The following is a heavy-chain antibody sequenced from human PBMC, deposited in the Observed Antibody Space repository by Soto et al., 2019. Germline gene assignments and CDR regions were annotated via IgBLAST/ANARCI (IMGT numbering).Heavy chain of an antibody. CDR3: ATSVGIAPTGEDGMDV. CDR2: IIHILTTP. Sequence: QVQLVQSGAEVKKTGSSVKVSCKASGGTFSIYGFSWVRQAPGQGPEWIGGIIHILTTPNYAQKFQGRVTIVAEESTTTVYMELSSLKFEDTAVYYCATSVGIAPTGEDGMDVWGQGPSVTVSS. J-gene: IGHJ6*02. CDR1: GGTFSIYG. V-gene: IGHV1-69*01. D-gene: IGHD2-8*02.